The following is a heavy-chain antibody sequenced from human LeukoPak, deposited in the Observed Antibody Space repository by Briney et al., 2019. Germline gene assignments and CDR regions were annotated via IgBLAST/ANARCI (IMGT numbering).Heavy chain of an antibody. CDR2: INPNSGNT. CDR1: GYTFTGYY. J-gene: IGHJ4*02. D-gene: IGHD3-10*01. Sequence: ASVKVSCKASGYTFTGYYMHWVRQAPGQGLEWMGWINPNSGNTGYAQKFQGRVTMTRNTSISTAYMELSSLRSEDTAVYYCARGGPGVDLDYWGQGTLVTVSS. CDR3: ARGGPGVDLDY. V-gene: IGHV1-8*02.